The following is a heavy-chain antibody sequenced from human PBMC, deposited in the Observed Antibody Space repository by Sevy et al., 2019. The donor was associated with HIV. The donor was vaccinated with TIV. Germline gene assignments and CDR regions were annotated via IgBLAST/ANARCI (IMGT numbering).Heavy chain of an antibody. Sequence: GGSLRLSCLASGFTFSKNWMSWVRQAPGKGLEWVGRIKSKTEGGTTDYAAPVKGRFTILRDDSKNTLYLQMNSLKTEDTAVYYRATESIEGNYYDSSGFYDFYYYGMGVWGQGTTVTVSS. V-gene: IGHV3-15*01. D-gene: IGHD3-22*01. CDR2: IKSKTEGGTT. J-gene: IGHJ6*02. CDR1: GFTFSKNW. CDR3: ATESIEGNYYDSSGFYDFYYYGMGV.